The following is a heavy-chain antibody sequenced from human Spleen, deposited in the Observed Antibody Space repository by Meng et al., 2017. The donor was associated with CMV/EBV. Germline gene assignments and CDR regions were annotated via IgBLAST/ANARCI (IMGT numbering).Heavy chain of an antibody. Sequence: SGDSFSSSGYYWSWIRQDPGWGLEWSGYIYYSGSTYYNPSLNSRVTISVDTSKNQFSLKLSSVTAADTAVYYCARDSPYSSSWYFDYWGQGTLVTVSS. CDR2: IYYSGST. V-gene: IGHV4-31*02. CDR1: GDSFSSSGYY. J-gene: IGHJ4*02. D-gene: IGHD6-13*01. CDR3: ARDSPYSSSWYFDY.